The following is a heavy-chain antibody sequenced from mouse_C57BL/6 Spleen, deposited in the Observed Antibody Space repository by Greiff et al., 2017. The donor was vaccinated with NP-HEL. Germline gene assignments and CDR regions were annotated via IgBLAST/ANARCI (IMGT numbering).Heavy chain of an antibody. Sequence: QVQLQQPGAELVRPGSSVKLSCKASGYTFTSYWMHWVKQRPIQGLEWIGNFDPSDSETHYNQKFKDKATLTVDKSSSTAYMQLSSLPSEDSAVYYCARYGTPYAMDYWGQGTSVTVSS. V-gene: IGHV1-52*01. D-gene: IGHD2-1*01. CDR1: GYTFTSYW. J-gene: IGHJ4*01. CDR3: ARYGTPYAMDY. CDR2: FDPSDSET.